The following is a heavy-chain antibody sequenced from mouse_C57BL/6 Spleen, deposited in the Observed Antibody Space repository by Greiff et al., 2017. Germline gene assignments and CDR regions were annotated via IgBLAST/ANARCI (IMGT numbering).Heavy chain of an antibody. CDR2: IWTGGGT. D-gene: IGHD1-1*01. Sequence: QVQLKQSGPGLVAPSQSLSITCTVSGFSLTSYAISWVRQPPGKGLEWLGVIWTGGGTNYNSALKSRLSISKDNSKSQVFLKMNSLQTDDTARYYCARMVYGSSPYYFDYWGQGTTLTVSS. CDR3: ARMVYGSSPYYFDY. CDR1: GFSLTSYA. J-gene: IGHJ2*01. V-gene: IGHV2-9-1*01.